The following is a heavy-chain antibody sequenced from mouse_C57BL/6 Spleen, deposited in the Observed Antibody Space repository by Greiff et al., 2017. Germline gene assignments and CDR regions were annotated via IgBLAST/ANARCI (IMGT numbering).Heavy chain of an antibody. D-gene: IGHD1-1*01. V-gene: IGHV1-82*01. J-gene: IGHJ4*01. CDR2: IYPGDGDT. CDR3: AREGTSYYGSRMDY. CDR1: GYAFSSSW. Sequence: VQLQESGPELVKPGASVKISCKASGYAFSSSWMNWVKQRPGKGLEWIGRIYPGDGDTNYNGKFKGKATLTADKSSSTAYMQLSSLTSEDSAVYFCAREGTSYYGSRMDYWGQGTSVTVSS.